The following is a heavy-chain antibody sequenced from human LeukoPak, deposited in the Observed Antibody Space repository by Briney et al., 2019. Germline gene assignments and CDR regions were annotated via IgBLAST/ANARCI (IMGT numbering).Heavy chain of an antibody. J-gene: IGHJ4*02. CDR3: ARTGARYFDF. CDR2: IYYSGTT. Sequence: SETLSLTCTVSGVSMSSGGNYWSWIRQHPGKGLEWIGYIYYSGTTQYNPSFKSRITISVDASKNQFSLRLSSVTVADTTVYFCARTGARYFDFWGRGTLVTVSS. CDR1: GVSMSSGGNY. D-gene: IGHD1-14*01. V-gene: IGHV4-31*03.